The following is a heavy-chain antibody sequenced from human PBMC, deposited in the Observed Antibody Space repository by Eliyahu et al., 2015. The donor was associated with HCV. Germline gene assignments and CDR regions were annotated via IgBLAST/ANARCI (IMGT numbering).Heavy chain of an antibody. CDR3: AGGGSYYG. J-gene: IGHJ4*02. CDR2: INHSGST. Sequence: QVQLQQWGAGLLKPSETLSLTCAVFGGSFSGYYWSWIRQPPGKGLEWIGEINHSGSTNYNPSLKSRVTVSVDTSKNQSSLKLSSVTAADTAVYYCAGGGSYYGWGQGTLVTVSS. D-gene: IGHD1-26*01. CDR1: GGSFSGYY. V-gene: IGHV4-34*02.